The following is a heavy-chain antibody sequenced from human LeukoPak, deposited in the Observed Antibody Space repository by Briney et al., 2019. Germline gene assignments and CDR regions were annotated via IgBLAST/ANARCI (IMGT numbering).Heavy chain of an antibody. V-gene: IGHV3-53*01. Sequence: GGSLRLSCAASGFTFSSYWMTWVRQAPGKGLEWVSVIYSGGTTYYADSVKGRFTISRDNFKNTLYLQMNSLRAEDTAVYYCARGGDSSREYYFDYWGQGTLVTVSS. CDR1: GFTFSSYW. D-gene: IGHD6-13*01. J-gene: IGHJ4*02. CDR2: IYSGGTT. CDR3: ARGGDSSREYYFDY.